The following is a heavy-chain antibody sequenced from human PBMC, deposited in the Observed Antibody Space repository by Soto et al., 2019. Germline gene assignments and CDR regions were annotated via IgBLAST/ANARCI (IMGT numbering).Heavy chain of an antibody. CDR3: ARGPTHGAFDL. Sequence: QVPLVEFGGGVVQPGRSLRLSCVASGSPFDVHWVRQAPGKGPAWVAHIVPDGRNQYWADSVKGRLTGSRDNAKNTVYLQMNSLRTEDTAVYYCARGPTHGAFDLWGQGTMVTVSS. CDR2: IVPDGRNQ. J-gene: IGHJ3*01. V-gene: IGHV3-30-3*01. CDR1: GSPFD.